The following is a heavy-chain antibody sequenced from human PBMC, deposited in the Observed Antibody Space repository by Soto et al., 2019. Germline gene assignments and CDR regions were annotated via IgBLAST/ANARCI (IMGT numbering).Heavy chain of an antibody. CDR1: GYTFNYYG. Sequence: ASVKVSCKASGYTFNYYGISWVRQAPGQGLEWLGWISAHNGDTKYAQNLQGRLTLTTDTSTSTAYMELTSLTPDDTAVYYCARDWSRYFDSSGLMWFYWGQGTLVTVSS. J-gene: IGHJ4*02. V-gene: IGHV1-18*04. CDR2: ISAHNGDT. CDR3: ARDWSRYFDSSGLMWFY. D-gene: IGHD3-22*01.